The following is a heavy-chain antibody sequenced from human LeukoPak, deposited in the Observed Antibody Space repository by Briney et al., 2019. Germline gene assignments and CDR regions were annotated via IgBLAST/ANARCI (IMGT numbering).Heavy chain of an antibody. V-gene: IGHV3-53*01. CDR3: ARDPGGPDYGVLFDY. Sequence: GGSLRLSCAASGLTVSSNYMSWVRQAPGKGLEWVSVIYSGGSTYYADSVKGRFTISRDNSKNTLYLQMNSLRAEDTAVYYCARDPGGPDYGVLFDYWGQGTLVTVSS. CDR2: IYSGGST. D-gene: IGHD4-17*01. J-gene: IGHJ4*02. CDR1: GLTVSSNY.